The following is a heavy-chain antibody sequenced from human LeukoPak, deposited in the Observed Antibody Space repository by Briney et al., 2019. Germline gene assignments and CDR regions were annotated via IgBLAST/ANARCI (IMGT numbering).Heavy chain of an antibody. J-gene: IGHJ4*02. D-gene: IGHD3-16*01. Sequence: SETLSLTCTVSGGSISSGGHYWSWIRQHPGKGLEWIGYISYSGSTYYTPSLKSRVTISVDTSKNQFSLKLSSVTAADTAVYYCARGLGDYGPFDYWGQGTLVTVSS. CDR3: ARGLGDYGPFDY. CDR2: ISYSGST. V-gene: IGHV4-31*03. CDR1: GGSISSGGHY.